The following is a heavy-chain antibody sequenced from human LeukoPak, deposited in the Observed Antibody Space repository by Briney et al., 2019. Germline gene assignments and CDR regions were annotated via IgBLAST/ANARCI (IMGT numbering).Heavy chain of an antibody. Sequence: GGSLRLSCAASGFTFSSYAMSWVRQAPGKGLEWVSAISGSGGSTYYADSVKGRFTISRGNSKNTLYPQMNSLRAEDTAVYYCAKDLGYGGNSCPDHWGQGTLVTVSS. J-gene: IGHJ4*02. D-gene: IGHD4-23*01. CDR3: AKDLGYGGNSCPDH. CDR2: ISGSGGST. V-gene: IGHV3-23*01. CDR1: GFTFSSYA.